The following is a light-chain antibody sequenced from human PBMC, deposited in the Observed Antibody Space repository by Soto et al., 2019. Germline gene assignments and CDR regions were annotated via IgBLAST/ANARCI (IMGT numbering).Light chain of an antibody. CDR1: QSISSY. Sequence: DIQMTQSPSSLSASVGDRVTITCRASQSISSYLNWYQQKPGKAPKLLIYAASSLQSGVPSRLSSSGSGTDFTLTISSLQPEDFATYYCQQSYSTLTFGPGTKVDIK. J-gene: IGKJ3*01. CDR3: QQSYSTLT. V-gene: IGKV1-39*01. CDR2: AAS.